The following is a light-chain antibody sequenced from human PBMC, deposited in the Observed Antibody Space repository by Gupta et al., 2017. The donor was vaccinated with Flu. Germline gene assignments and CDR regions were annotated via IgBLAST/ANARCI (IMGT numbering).Light chain of an antibody. CDR3: QVWDTSTDHWL. CDR2: DDD. V-gene: IGLV3-21*02. CDR1: NIGSET. J-gene: IGLJ3*02. Sequence: SFVLTQPPSVSVAPGQTAHIACGGDNIGSETVHWYQQKPGQAPVLVLYDDDFRPSGIPERFSGSNSGNTATLTISRVEAGDEADYYCQVWDTSTDHWLFGGGTILTVL.